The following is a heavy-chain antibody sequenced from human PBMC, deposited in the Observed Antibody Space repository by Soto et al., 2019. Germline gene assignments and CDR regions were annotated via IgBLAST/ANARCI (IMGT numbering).Heavy chain of an antibody. Sequence: GASVKGSCKASGGTFSSYTISWVRHAPGQGLEWMGRIIPILGIANYAQKFQGRVTITADKSTSTAYMELSSLRSEDTAVYYCARDAPGGTVAATAFDYWGQGTLVTVSS. CDR3: ARDAPGGTVAATAFDY. CDR2: IIPILGIA. J-gene: IGHJ4*02. CDR1: GGTFSSYT. V-gene: IGHV1-69*04. D-gene: IGHD2-15*01.